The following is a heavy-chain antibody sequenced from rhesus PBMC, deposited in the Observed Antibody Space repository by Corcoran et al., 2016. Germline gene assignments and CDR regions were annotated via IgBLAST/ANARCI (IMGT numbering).Heavy chain of an antibody. Sequence: QVQLVQSGAEVKKPGTSVKLSCKASGYTFTSYYINWVRQAPGKGLAWMGWINPSNGNTGYAQKFQGRVTMTRDTSTNTAYMELNSLRSEDTAVYYCARDGFTPGSDFDYWGQGVLVTVSS. CDR3: ARDGFTPGSDFDY. CDR2: INPSNGNT. J-gene: IGHJ4*01. CDR1: GYTFTSYY. D-gene: IGHD2-21*01. V-gene: IGHV1-200*01.